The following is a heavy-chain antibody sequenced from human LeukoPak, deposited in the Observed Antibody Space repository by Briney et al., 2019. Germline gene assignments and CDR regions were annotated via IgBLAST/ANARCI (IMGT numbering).Heavy chain of an antibody. J-gene: IGHJ4*02. D-gene: IGHD1-26*01. V-gene: IGHV4-59*08. CDR2: VYYSGSS. CDR3: ARKTGTYLFDY. Sequence: PSETLSLTCTVSGDSMSNFYWSWLRQPPGKGLEWIGYVYYSGSSFYNPALKSRVTRSLDTSKNQFSLKLNSVTAADTAVYYCARKTGTYLFDYWGQGTLVTVSS. CDR1: GDSMSNFY.